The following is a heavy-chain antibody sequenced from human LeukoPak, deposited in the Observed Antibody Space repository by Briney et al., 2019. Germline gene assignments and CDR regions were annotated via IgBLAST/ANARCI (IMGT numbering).Heavy chain of an antibody. CDR3: AKAAIRYTTRWNNFDY. J-gene: IGHJ4*02. CDR2: ISWDGGSI. V-gene: IGHV3-43D*03. D-gene: IGHD2-2*02. CDR1: GFTFDDYA. Sequence: GGSLRLSCAASGFTFDDYAMHWVRQAPGKGLEWVSLISWDGGSIYYADSMKGRFTISRDNSKNSLYLQMNSLRAEDSAFYYCAKAAIRYTTRWNNFDYWGQGTLVTVSS.